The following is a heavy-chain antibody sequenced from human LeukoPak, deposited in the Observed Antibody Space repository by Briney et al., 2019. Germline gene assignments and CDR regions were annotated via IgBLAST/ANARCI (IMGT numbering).Heavy chain of an antibody. Sequence: ASVRVSCKASGYTFTGYYMHWVRQAPGQGLEWMGWINPNSGGTNYAQKFQGRVTMTRDTSISTAYMELSRLRSDDTAVYYCARVANWGSSPIDYWGQGTLVTVSS. J-gene: IGHJ4*02. CDR2: INPNSGGT. V-gene: IGHV1-2*02. CDR1: GYTFTGYY. D-gene: IGHD7-27*01. CDR3: ARVANWGSSPIDY.